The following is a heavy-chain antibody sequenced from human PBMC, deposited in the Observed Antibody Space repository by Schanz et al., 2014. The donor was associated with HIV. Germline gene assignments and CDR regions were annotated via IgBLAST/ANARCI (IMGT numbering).Heavy chain of an antibody. CDR2: LSGSGDRT. CDR1: GFNFNNYA. D-gene: IGHD3-22*01. V-gene: IGHV3-23*01. J-gene: IGHJ4*02. Sequence: EVQLLESGGGLEQPGGSLRLSCAASGFNFNNYAMTWVRQAPGKGLEWVSTLSGSGDRTYYADSVKGRVTISRDNSKNTLYLQMNSLRVEDTAVYYCAKPEYDSRGNSQSHFDYWGQGTLVTVSS. CDR3: AKPEYDSRGNSQSHFDY.